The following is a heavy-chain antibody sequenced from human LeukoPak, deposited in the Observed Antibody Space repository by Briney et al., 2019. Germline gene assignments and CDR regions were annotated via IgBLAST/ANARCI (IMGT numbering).Heavy chain of an antibody. Sequence: KSSETLSLTCAVYGGSFSGYYWSWIRQPPGKGLEWIGEINHSGSTNYNPSLKSRVTISVDTSNNQFSLNLSSVTAADTAVYYCARRXRYDYVWGSYPDAFDIWGQGTMVTVSS. V-gene: IGHV4-34*01. CDR2: INHSGST. CDR3: ARRXRYDYVWGSYPDAFDI. CDR1: GGSFSGYY. J-gene: IGHJ3*02. D-gene: IGHD3-16*02.